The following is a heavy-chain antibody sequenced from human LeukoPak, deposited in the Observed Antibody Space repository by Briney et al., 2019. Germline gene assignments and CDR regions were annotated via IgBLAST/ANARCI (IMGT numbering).Heavy chain of an antibody. V-gene: IGHV4-34*01. J-gene: IGHJ4*02. D-gene: IGHD6-13*01. CDR3: ARGGHSSNWNFAY. Sequence: PSETLSLTCAVSGGSFSNYYWSWIRQPPGKGLEWIGEISHSGSTTYNPSLKSRVSISEDTSKNQFSLKLISVSAADTAVYFCARGGHSSNWNFAYWGQGTPVTVSS. CDR1: GGSFSNYY. CDR2: ISHSGST.